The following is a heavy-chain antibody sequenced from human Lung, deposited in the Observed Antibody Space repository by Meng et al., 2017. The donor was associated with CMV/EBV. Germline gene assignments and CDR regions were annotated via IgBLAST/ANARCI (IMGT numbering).Heavy chain of an antibody. D-gene: IGHD3-10*01. J-gene: IGHJ6*02. CDR2: INPSSGGT. V-gene: IGHV1-2*02. CDR3: ARERLLREPPYYGMDV. Sequence: ASVKVSCKASGYTFTAYYMHWVRQAPGQGLEWMGWINPSSGGTIYAQNFQGRVTMTTDTSNSTAYMEVSRLTSDDTAVYYCARERLLREPPYYGMDVWGQGTXVTVYS. CDR1: GYTFTAYY.